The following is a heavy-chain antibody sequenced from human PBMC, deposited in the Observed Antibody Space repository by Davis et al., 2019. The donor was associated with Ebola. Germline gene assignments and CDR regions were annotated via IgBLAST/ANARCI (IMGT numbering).Heavy chain of an antibody. J-gene: IGHJ5*02. CDR2: INHSGST. Sequence: PSETLSLTCAVYGGSFSGYYWSWIRQPPGKGLEWIGEINHSGSTNYNPSLKSRVTISVDTSKNQFSRKLSSVTAADTAVYYCARAGRITIFGVVIRDNWFDPWGQGTLVTVSS. CDR3: ARAGRITIFGVVIRDNWFDP. D-gene: IGHD3-3*01. CDR1: GGSFSGYY. V-gene: IGHV4-34*01.